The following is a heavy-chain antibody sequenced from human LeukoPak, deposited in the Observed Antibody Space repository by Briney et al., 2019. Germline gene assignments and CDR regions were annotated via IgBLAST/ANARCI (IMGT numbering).Heavy chain of an antibody. V-gene: IGHV1-2*02. Sequence: APVKVSCKASGYTFTGYYMHWVRQAPGQGLEWMGWINPNNGGTNYAQKFQGRVTMTRDTSISTAYMELSRLRSDDTAVYYCARDETTVGYIVIAVAGTLDYWGQGTLVTVSS. D-gene: IGHD6-19*01. CDR1: GYTFTGYY. J-gene: IGHJ4*02. CDR3: ARDETTVGYIVIAVAGTLDY. CDR2: INPNNGGT.